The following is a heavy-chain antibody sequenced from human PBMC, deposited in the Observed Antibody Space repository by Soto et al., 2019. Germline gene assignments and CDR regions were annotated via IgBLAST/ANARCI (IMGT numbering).Heavy chain of an antibody. V-gene: IGHV3-48*03. CDR3: ARGALLLPAAPIDY. CDR2: ISSSGSTI. D-gene: IGHD2-2*01. J-gene: IGHJ4*02. Sequence: AGGSLRLSCAASGFTFSSYEMNWVRQAPGKGLEWVSYISSSGSTIYYADSVKGRFTISRDNAKNSLYLQMNSLRAEDTAVYYCARGALLLPAAPIDYWGQGTLVTVSS. CDR1: GFTFSSYE.